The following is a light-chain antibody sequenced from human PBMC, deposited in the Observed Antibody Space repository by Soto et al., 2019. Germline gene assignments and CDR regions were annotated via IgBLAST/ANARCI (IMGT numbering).Light chain of an antibody. CDR2: EVT. Sequence: QSVLTQPPSASGSPGQSVTISCTGTSSDVGGYNYVSWYQQHPGKAPKLMIYEVTKRPSGVPDRFSGSKSGNTASLTVSGLQAEDEADYYYSSHAGSNTDYVFGTGTKVTVL. CDR1: SSDVGGYNY. V-gene: IGLV2-8*01. J-gene: IGLJ1*01. CDR3: SSHAGSNTDYV.